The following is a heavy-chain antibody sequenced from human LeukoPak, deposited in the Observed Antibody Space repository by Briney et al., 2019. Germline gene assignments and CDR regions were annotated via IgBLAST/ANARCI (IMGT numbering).Heavy chain of an antibody. CDR1: GYTFTSYD. CDR3: ASASSGYYYDNWFDP. V-gene: IGHV1-8*01. Sequence: ASVKVSCKASGYTFTSYDINWVRQATGQGLERMGWMNPNSGNTGYAQKFQGRVTMTRNTSISTAYMELSSLRSEDTAVYYCASASSGYYYDNWFDPWGQGTLVTVSS. CDR2: MNPNSGNT. D-gene: IGHD3-22*01. J-gene: IGHJ5*02.